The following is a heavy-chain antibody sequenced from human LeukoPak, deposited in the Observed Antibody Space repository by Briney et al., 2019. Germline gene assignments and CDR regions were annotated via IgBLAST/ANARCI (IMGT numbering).Heavy chain of an antibody. D-gene: IGHD3-9*01. Sequence: PSETLSLTCTVSGGSISSGSYYWSWIRQPAGKGLEWIGRIYTSGGTNYNPSLKGRVTISVDTSKNQFSLKLSSVTAADTAVYYCARVSDILTGSYDYWGQGTLVTVSS. CDR3: ARVSDILTGSYDY. CDR2: IYTSGGT. J-gene: IGHJ4*02. CDR1: GGSISSGSYY. V-gene: IGHV4-61*02.